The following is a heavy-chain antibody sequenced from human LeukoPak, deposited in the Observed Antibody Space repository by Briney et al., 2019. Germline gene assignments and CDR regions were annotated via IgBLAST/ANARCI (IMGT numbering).Heavy chain of an antibody. Sequence: GGSLRLSCAASGFNFSSYAMSWVRQAPGKGLEWVSVINSGGVSKDYADSVKDRFTLSRDNSKNTLYLQMNSLRAEDTAVYYCAKGSEYLWGSLENYYYYYMDVWGKGTTVTVSS. V-gene: IGHV3-23*01. CDR2: INSGGVSK. CDR1: GFNFSSYA. D-gene: IGHD3-16*01. J-gene: IGHJ6*03. CDR3: AKGSEYLWGSLENYYYYYMDV.